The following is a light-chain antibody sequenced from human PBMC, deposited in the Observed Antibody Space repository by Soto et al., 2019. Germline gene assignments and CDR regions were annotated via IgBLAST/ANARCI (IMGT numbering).Light chain of an antibody. CDR3: QQYTGPPTT. CDR1: PSVTNY. J-gene: IGKJ5*01. V-gene: IGKV3-20*01. Sequence: EIVLTQSPATLSLSPGERATLSCRASPSVTNYLAWYQQKPGQAPRLLIYGASTRAAGIPDRFSGSGSGTDFTLTITRLEPEDSAVYFCQQYTGPPTTFGQGTRLEIK. CDR2: GAS.